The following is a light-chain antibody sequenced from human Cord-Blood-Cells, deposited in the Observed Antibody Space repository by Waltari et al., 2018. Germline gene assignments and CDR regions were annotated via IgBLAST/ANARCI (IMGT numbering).Light chain of an antibody. Sequence: DIQMTQSPSTLSASVGDRVTINCRASQSISSWLAWYQQKPGKVPNLLIYKASSLESGVPSRFSGSGSGTEFTLTISSLQPDDFATYYCQQYNSYWTFGQGTKVEIK. V-gene: IGKV1-5*03. J-gene: IGKJ1*01. CDR3: QQYNSYWT. CDR1: QSISSW. CDR2: KAS.